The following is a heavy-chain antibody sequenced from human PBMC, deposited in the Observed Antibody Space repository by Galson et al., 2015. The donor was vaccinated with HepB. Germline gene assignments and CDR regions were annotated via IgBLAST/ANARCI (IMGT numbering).Heavy chain of an antibody. J-gene: IGHJ4*02. V-gene: IGHV3-23*01. CDR3: AKEGGYSFGHFDD. D-gene: IGHD3/OR15-3a*01. Sequence: LRLSCAASGFTFISYAMSWVRQAPGKGLEWVSGITGSGGRTNYADPVKGRFTISRDNSKNTLYLQMNSLRAEDTAVYYCAKEGGYSFGHFDDWGQGTLVIVSS. CDR1: GFTFISYA. CDR2: ITGSGGRT.